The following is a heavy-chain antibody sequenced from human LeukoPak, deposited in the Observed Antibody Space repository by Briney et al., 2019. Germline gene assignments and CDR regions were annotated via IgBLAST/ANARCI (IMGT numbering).Heavy chain of an antibody. Sequence: GGSLRLSCAASGFTFSHYGLHWVRQAPGKGLVWAAVIWSDGSNKYYADSVKGRFTISRDDSKKTLYLQMSSLRGEDTAVYSCAKDAQRGFDCSNSLEYWGQGTLVTVSS. D-gene: IGHD4-11*01. CDR2: IWSDGSNK. CDR3: AKDAQRGFDCSNSLEY. V-gene: IGHV3-33*06. J-gene: IGHJ4*02. CDR1: GFTFSHYG.